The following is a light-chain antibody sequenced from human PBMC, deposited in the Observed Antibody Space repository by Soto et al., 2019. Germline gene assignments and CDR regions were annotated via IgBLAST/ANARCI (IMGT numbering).Light chain of an antibody. CDR1: QSVDSTF. J-gene: IGKJ1*01. CDR3: QQYTSPVT. V-gene: IGKV3-20*01. Sequence: EIVLTQSPGSLSLSPGERATLSCRASQSVDSTFFAWYQKKPGQAPRLLMYGVSKRATGIPDRLSGSGSGTDFTLTISRLEPEDFAVYYCQQYTSPVTFGQRTRVEI. CDR2: GVS.